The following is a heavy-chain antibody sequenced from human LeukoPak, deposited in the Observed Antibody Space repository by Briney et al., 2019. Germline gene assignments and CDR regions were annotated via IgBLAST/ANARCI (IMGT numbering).Heavy chain of an antibody. J-gene: IGHJ4*02. V-gene: IGHV1-46*01. CDR2: KNPTTGGT. D-gene: IGHD6-13*01. CDR1: GYTFTSYA. Sequence: GASVKVSCKASGYTFTSYAMNWVRQAPGQGLEWMGIKNPTTGGTSYAQRFQDRVTLTMDTSTRTVYMELSSLTSEDTAVYYCTRAQGSGSSFSARVFDYWGQGTLVTVSS. CDR3: TRAQGSGSSFSARVFDY.